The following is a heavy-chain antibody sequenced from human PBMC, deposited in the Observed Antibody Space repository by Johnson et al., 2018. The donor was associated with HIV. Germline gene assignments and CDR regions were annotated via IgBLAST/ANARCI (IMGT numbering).Heavy chain of an antibody. Sequence: QVQLVESGGGVVQPGRSLRLSCTASGFTFSSYGIHWVRQAPGKGLEWVALLWYDGSNKYYADSVKGRFTISRDNSKNTLYLQMNSLRAEDTAVYYCAKDRLTEREEDALDIWGRGTMVSVSS. CDR3: AKDRLTEREEDALDI. J-gene: IGHJ3*02. CDR1: GFTFSSYG. D-gene: IGHD1-26*01. CDR2: LWYDGSNK. V-gene: IGHV3-33*06.